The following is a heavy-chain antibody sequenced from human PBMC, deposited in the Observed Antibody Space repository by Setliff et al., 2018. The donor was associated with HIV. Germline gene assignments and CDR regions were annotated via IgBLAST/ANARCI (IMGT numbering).Heavy chain of an antibody. V-gene: IGHV1-69*05. CDR1: GGTFSSYV. J-gene: IGHJ5*02. D-gene: IGHD2-15*01. CDR2: IIPMYGVT. Sequence: KVSCKASGGTFSSYVISWVRQAPGQGPEWMGGIIPMYGVTNYARKFQGRVTITTDESTSTAYMELSSLRSEDTAVYYCALPYCSGGNCWSSASLPPAGWFDPWGQGTLVTVSS. CDR3: ALPYCSGGNCWSSASLPPAGWFDP.